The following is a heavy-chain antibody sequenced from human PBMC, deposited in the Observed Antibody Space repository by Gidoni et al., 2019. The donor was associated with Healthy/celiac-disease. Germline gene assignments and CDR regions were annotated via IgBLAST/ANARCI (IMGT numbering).Heavy chain of an antibody. J-gene: IGHJ4*02. Sequence: QVQLQESGPGPVKPSQTLYPTRTVSVGSTSSGDYYWGWIRQPPGKGLEWIGYIHYSESTYYNPSLKSRVTISVDTSKNQFSLKLSSVTAADTAVYYCAREGILTANFDYWGQGTLVTVSS. CDR2: IHYSEST. V-gene: IGHV4-30-4*01. CDR1: VGSTSSGDYY. CDR3: AREGILTANFDY. D-gene: IGHD3-9*01.